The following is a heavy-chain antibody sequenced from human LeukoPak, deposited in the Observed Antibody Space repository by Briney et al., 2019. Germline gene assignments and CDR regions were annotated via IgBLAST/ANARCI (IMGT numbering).Heavy chain of an antibody. D-gene: IGHD2/OR15-2a*01. CDR2: ISSTGISI. Sequence: GGSLRLSCAASGFTFRSYEMNWVRQAPGKGLEWVSYISSTGISIYYADSVKGRFTISRDNAKNSLYLQMNSLRAEDTAVYYCARADFCSTTTTCPYYYYMDVWGKGTTVTV. CDR1: GFTFRSYE. V-gene: IGHV3-48*03. CDR3: ARADFCSTTTTCPYYYYMDV. J-gene: IGHJ6*03.